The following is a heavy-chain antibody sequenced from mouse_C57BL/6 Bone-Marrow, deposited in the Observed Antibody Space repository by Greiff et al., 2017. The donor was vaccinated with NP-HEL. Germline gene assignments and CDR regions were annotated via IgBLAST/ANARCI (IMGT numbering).Heavy chain of an antibody. V-gene: IGHV1-26*01. D-gene: IGHD2-4*01. CDR3: ARGEDYPYYCDY. CDR2: INPNNGGT. Sequence: VQLQQSGPELVKPGASVKISCKASGYTFTDYYMNWVKQSHGKSLEWIGDINPNNGGTSYNQKFKGKATLTVDKSSSTAYMELRSLTSEDSAVYYCARGEDYPYYCDYWGQGTTLTVSS. J-gene: IGHJ2*01. CDR1: GYTFTDYY.